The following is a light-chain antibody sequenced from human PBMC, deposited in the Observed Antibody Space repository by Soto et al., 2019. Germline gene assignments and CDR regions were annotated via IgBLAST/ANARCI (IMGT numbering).Light chain of an antibody. J-gene: IGKJ1*01. CDR1: QSITSY. Sequence: DIQMTQSPSSLSASVGDRVTITCRASQSITSYLNWYQQKPGKAPQLLIYAASSLQSGVPSRFSGSGSGTDFTLTISNLQPEDLATYFCQQSYTTPWTFGQGTQVEVK. CDR3: QQSYTTPWT. CDR2: AAS. V-gene: IGKV1-39*01.